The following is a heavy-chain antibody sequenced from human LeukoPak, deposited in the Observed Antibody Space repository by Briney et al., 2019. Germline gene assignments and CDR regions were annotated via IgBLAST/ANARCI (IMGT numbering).Heavy chain of an antibody. Sequence: PSETLSLTCTVSGDSISCYYWSWIRQPPGKGLEWIGYIHTGGGTSYIPSLKGRVTISIDTSKNQFSLKLSSVTAADSAVYYCARLTRLSTSPDRYYLDYWGQGTLVTVSS. V-gene: IGHV4-4*09. D-gene: IGHD6-6*01. CDR3: ARLTRLSTSPDRYYLDY. CDR2: IHTGGGT. J-gene: IGHJ4*02. CDR1: GDSISCYY.